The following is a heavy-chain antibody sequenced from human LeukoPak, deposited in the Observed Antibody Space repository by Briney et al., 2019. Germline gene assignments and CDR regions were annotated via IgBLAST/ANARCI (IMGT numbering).Heavy chain of an antibody. J-gene: IGHJ4*02. D-gene: IGHD6-19*01. Sequence: GGSLRLSCATSGFTFSSYWMNWVRQAPGKGQEWVANIEQDGSEKNYVDSVKGRFTISRDNAKNSLYLQMSSLRAEDTAVYYCAGGRGWSSDYWGQGTLVTVSS. CDR1: GFTFSSYW. CDR3: AGGRGWSSDY. V-gene: IGHV3-7*03. CDR2: IEQDGSEK.